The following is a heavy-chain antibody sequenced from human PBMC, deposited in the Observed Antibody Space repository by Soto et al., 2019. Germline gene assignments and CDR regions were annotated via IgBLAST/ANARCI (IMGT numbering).Heavy chain of an antibody. D-gene: IGHD5-12*01. CDR1: GGSIASGVW. CDR3: ARDREYSRGYFDP. J-gene: IGHJ5*02. V-gene: IGHV4-4*02. CDR2: ISHDGKT. Sequence: QVQLQESGPGLVKPSGTLSLTCAVSGGSIASGVWWSWVRQSPGKGLEWIGEISHDGKTNYNPSLKSRLSMSEDNSKNQLSLNVTSVTAADTAVYYCARDREYSRGYFDPWGQGTPVTVSS.